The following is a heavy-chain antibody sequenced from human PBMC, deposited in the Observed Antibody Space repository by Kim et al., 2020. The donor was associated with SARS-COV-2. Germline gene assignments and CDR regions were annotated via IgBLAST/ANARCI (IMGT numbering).Heavy chain of an antibody. D-gene: IGHD4-17*01. Sequence: GRFTISRDNSKNTLYLQMNSLRAEDTAVYYCARVDRDYQKNTVTTDYFDYWGQGALVTVSS. V-gene: IGHV3-30*01. CDR3: ARVDRDYQKNTVTTDYFDY. J-gene: IGHJ4*02.